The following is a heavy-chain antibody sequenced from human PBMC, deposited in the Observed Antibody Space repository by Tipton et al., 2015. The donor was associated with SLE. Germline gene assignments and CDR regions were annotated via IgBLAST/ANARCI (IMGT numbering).Heavy chain of an antibody. D-gene: IGHD5-12*01. CDR2: IHDSGLT. CDR3: ARGGVGGYDYFDC. J-gene: IGHJ4*02. Sequence: TLSLTCSVSGGSISSGGYYWSWIRHHPGKGLEWIGYIHDSGLTYYNPSLKSRVTISADTSKNQFTLNLYSVTAADTAVYYCARGGVGGYDYFDCWGQGTLVSVSS. CDR1: GGSISSGGYY. V-gene: IGHV4-31*03.